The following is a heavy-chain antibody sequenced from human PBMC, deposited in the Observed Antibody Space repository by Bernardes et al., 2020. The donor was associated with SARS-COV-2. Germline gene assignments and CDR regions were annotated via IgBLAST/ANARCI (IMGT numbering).Heavy chain of an antibody. CDR3: ARDRDSSSSEGNSYYGMDV. D-gene: IGHD6-6*01. CDR1: GFTFSSYS. Sequence: GGSLRLSRAASGFTFSSYSMNWVRQAPGKGLEWVSSISSSSSYIYYADSVKGRFTISRDNAKNSLYLQMNSLRAEDTAVYYCARDRDSSSSEGNSYYGMDVWGQGTTVTVSS. CDR2: ISSSSSYI. V-gene: IGHV3-21*01. J-gene: IGHJ6*02.